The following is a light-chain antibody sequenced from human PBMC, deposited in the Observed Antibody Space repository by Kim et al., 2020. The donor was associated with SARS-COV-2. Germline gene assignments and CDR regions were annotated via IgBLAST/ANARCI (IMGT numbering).Light chain of an antibody. V-gene: IGLV3-19*01. CDR2: GKT. Sequence: SSELTQDPAVSVALGQTVRITCQGDSLRYYYASWYQQKPRQATILVIYGKTNRPSGIPDRFSGFSSGDIASLTITGAQAEDEADYYCNSRDSSGSHVIFGGGTKLTVL. J-gene: IGLJ2*01. CDR3: NSRDSSGSHVI. CDR1: SLRYYY.